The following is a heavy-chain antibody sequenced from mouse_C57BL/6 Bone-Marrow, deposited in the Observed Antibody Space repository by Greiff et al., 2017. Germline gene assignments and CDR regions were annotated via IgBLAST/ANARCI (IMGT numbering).Heavy chain of an antibody. D-gene: IGHD1-1*01. CDR3: ARGYGSTRFAY. J-gene: IGHJ3*01. CDR2: IDPSDSET. V-gene: IGHV1-52*01. CDR1: GYTFTSYW. Sequence: QVQLQQPGAELVRPGSSVKLSCKASGYTFTSYWMHWVKQRPIQGLEWIGNIDPSDSETHYNQKFKDKATLTVDKSSSTAYMQLSSLTSEDSAVYYCARGYGSTRFAYWGQGTLVTVSA.